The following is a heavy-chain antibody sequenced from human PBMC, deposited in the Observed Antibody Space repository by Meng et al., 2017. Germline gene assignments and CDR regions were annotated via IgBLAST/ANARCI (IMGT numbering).Heavy chain of an antibody. D-gene: IGHD3-10*01. Sequence: GESLKISCAASGFTVSSNYMSWVRQAPGKGLEWVSVIYSGGSTYYADSVKGRFTISRDNSNNTLYLQMNSLRAEDTAVYYCAREMRGNMGRDYWGQGTLVTVSS. V-gene: IGHV3-53*05. CDR1: GFTVSSNY. J-gene: IGHJ4*02. CDR2: IYSGGST. CDR3: AREMRGNMGRDY.